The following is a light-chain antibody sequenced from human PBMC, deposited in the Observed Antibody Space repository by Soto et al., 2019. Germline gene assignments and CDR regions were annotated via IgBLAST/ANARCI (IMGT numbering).Light chain of an antibody. CDR2: GAS. CDR1: QSVGSN. V-gene: IGKV3-15*01. Sequence: EIVMTQSPATLSVSPGERATLSCRASQSVGSNLAWYQQTPGQAPRLLIYGASTRATGIPARFSGSESGADFTLTISSLQSEDFAVYYCQQHETLITFGQGTRLEIK. J-gene: IGKJ5*01. CDR3: QQHETLIT.